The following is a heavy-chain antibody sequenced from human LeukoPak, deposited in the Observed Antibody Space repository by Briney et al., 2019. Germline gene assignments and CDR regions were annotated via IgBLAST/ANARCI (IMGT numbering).Heavy chain of an antibody. D-gene: IGHD6-13*01. CDR3: ARAAYSSSWYLFDY. Sequence: GASVKVSCTASGYTFTGYYMHWVRQAPGQGLEWMGWINPNSGGTNYAQKFQGRVTMTRDTSISTAYMELSRLRSDDTAVYYCARAAYSSSWYLFDYWGQGTLVTVSS. CDR2: INPNSGGT. CDR1: GYTFTGYY. J-gene: IGHJ4*02. V-gene: IGHV1-2*02.